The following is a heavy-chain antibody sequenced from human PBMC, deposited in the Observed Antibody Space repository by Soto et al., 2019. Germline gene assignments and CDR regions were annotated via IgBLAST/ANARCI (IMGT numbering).Heavy chain of an antibody. CDR3: AKDRSRRTWSGDDFET. Sequence: PGGSLRLSCAASGFTFRSYAMTWVRQAPGKGLEWVSAITGSGGNTYYADSVKGRFTISRDNSKSTVYLQMNSLRAEDTAVYYCAKDRSRRTWSGDDFETSGQGT. J-gene: IGHJ3*02. CDR1: GFTFRSYA. CDR2: ITGSGGNT. V-gene: IGHV3-23*01. D-gene: IGHD6-13*01.